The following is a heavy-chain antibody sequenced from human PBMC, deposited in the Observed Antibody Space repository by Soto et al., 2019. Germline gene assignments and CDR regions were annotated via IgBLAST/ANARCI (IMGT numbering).Heavy chain of an antibody. D-gene: IGHD6-13*01. CDR3: AREGYSTPYFDY. Sequence: EVQLVESGGGLVQPGGSLRLSCAASGFTVSSNYMSWVRQAPGKGLEWVSVIYSGGSTYYADSVKGRFTISRDNSKNTLYLQMNSLRAEETAVYYCAREGYSTPYFDYCGQGTLVTVSS. CDR1: GFTVSSNY. V-gene: IGHV3-66*01. CDR2: IYSGGST. J-gene: IGHJ4*02.